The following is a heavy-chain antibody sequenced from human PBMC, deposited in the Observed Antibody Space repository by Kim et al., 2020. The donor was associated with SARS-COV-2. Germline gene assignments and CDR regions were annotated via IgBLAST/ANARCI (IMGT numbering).Heavy chain of an antibody. V-gene: IGHV4-59*08. J-gene: IGHJ4*02. Sequence: SETLSLTCSVSGVSISSYYWSWNRQPPGKGLEWIGYIYYTGSANYNPSLRSRVTISVDTSKNQFSLKLSPVTAADNAVYYCAGTHRATNFPYCGRGPLV. D-gene: IGHD1-1*01. CDR2: IYYTGSA. CDR3: AGTHRATNFPY. CDR1: GVSISSYY.